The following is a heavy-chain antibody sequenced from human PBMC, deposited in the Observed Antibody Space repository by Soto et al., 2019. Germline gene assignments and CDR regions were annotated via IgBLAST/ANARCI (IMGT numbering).Heavy chain of an antibody. J-gene: IGHJ5*02. D-gene: IGHD1-26*01. CDR2: ISSYNGKS. V-gene: IGHV1-18*01. Sequence: ASVKDSCLASGYTFSSYGFSWVRQPAGKGLERMGWISSYNGKSNTAQKLQDRVTMTTDTSTSTAYMELRSLRSDDTAVYYCARVGRVGATNWFDPWGQGTLVTVSS. CDR1: GYTFSSYG. CDR3: ARVGRVGATNWFDP.